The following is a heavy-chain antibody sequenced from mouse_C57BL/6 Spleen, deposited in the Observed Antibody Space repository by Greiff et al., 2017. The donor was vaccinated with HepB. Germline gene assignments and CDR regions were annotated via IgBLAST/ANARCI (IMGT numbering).Heavy chain of an antibody. CDR1: GFTFSSYG. CDR3: ARHVGYDDGFAY. J-gene: IGHJ3*01. V-gene: IGHV5-6*01. Sequence: EVQRVESGGDLVKPGGSLKLSCAASGFTFSSYGMSWVRQTPDKRLEWVATISSGGSYTYYPDSMKGRFTISRDNAKNTLYLQMSSLKSEDTAMYYCARHVGYDDGFAYWGQGTLVTVSA. D-gene: IGHD2-2*01. CDR2: ISSGGSYT.